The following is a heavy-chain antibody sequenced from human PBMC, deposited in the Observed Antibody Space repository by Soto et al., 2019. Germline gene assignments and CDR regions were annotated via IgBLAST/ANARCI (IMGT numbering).Heavy chain of an antibody. CDR1: RGSINSGDYY. Sequence: QVQLQESGPGLVKPSQTLSLTCTVSRGSINSGDYYWSWIRQPPGKGLEWVGFIYYSRNVYYNPSLKSRVSISVDTSKNKFSLNLGRVTAADTAVYYCARAGRRDGNSSPGRFESWGQGALVSVSS. D-gene: IGHD1-1*01. CDR2: IYYSRNV. J-gene: IGHJ5*01. V-gene: IGHV4-30-4*01. CDR3: ARAGRRDGNSSPGRFES.